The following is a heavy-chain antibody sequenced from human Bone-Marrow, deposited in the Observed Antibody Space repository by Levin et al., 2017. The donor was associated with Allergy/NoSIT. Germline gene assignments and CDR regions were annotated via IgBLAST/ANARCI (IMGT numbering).Heavy chain of an antibody. CDR3: AKVDAVVVPAAIAEGFDY. Sequence: PGGSLRLSCAASGFTFSSYAMSWVRQAPGKGLEWVSAISGSGGGTYYADSVKGRFTISRDNSKNTLYLQMNSLRAEDTAVYYCAKVDAVVVPAAIAEGFDYWGQGTLVTVSS. CDR1: GFTFSSYA. CDR2: ISGSGGGT. V-gene: IGHV3-23*01. J-gene: IGHJ4*02. D-gene: IGHD2-2*03.